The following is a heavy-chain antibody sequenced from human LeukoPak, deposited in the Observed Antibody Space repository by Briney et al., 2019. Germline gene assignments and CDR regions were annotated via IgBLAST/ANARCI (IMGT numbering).Heavy chain of an antibody. J-gene: IGHJ4*02. Sequence: GGSLRLSCVASGFTFSSYAMSWVRQAPGKGLEWVSAISGSGGSTYYADSVKGRFTISRDNSKNTLYLQMNSLRAEDTAVYYCAKGRQDYGGNYTEGYWGQGTLVTVSS. V-gene: IGHV3-23*01. CDR1: GFTFSSYA. CDR2: ISGSGGST. D-gene: IGHD4-23*01. CDR3: AKGRQDYGGNYTEGY.